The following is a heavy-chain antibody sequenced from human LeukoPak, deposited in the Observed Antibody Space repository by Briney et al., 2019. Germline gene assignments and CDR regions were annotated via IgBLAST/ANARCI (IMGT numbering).Heavy chain of an antibody. Sequence: RVASVKVSCKVSGYTLTELSMHWVRQAPGKGLEWMGGFDPEDGETIYAQKFQGRVTMTEDTSTDTAYMELSSLRSEDTAVYYCATAVKGPLYSNDQLDYWCQGTLVTVSS. CDR1: GYTLTELS. D-gene: IGHD4-11*01. CDR2: FDPEDGET. CDR3: ATAVKGPLYSNDQLDY. V-gene: IGHV1-24*01. J-gene: IGHJ4*02.